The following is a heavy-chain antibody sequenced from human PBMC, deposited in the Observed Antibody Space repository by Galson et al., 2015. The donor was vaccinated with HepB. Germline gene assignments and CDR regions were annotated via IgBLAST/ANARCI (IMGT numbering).Heavy chain of an antibody. CDR1: GFTFSSYG. Sequence: SLRLSCAASGFTFSSYGMHWVRQASGKGLEWVAVITYDGSNKYYADSVKGRFTISRDNSKNTLYLQMNSLSAEDTAVYYCARSYCSSNSCYNAFDIWGLGTMVTVSS. D-gene: IGHD2-2*02. J-gene: IGHJ3*02. CDR2: ITYDGSNK. CDR3: ARSYCSSNSCYNAFDI. V-gene: IGHV3-30*03.